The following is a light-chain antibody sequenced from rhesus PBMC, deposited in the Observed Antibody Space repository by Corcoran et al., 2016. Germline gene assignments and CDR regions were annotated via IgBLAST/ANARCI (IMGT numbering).Light chain of an antibody. CDR1: QSVSNY. Sequence: EIVVTQSPATLSVSPGERATLSCRASQSVSNYLALYQPKPGQAPSPLISGAFTRATGIPDRFTGRGYWTDFTLTIKSLEPEDVAVYNWQQYSNWPLTFGGGTKVEIK. CDR2: GAF. CDR3: QQYSNWPLT. V-gene: IGKV3S9*01. J-gene: IGKJ4*01.